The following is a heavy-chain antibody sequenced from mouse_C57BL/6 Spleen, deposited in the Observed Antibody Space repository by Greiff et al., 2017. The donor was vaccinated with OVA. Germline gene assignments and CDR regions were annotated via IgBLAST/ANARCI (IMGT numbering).Heavy chain of an antibody. D-gene: IGHD2-4*01. Sequence: VQLQQSGPELVKPGASVKISCKASGYSFTGYYMNWVKQSPEKSLEWIGEINPSTGGTTYNQKFKAKATLTVDKSSSTAYMQLKSLTSEDSAVYYCATHYDYDGGYFDVWGTGTTVTVSS. V-gene: IGHV1-42*01. CDR2: INPSTGGT. CDR3: ATHYDYDGGYFDV. CDR1: GYSFTGYY. J-gene: IGHJ1*03.